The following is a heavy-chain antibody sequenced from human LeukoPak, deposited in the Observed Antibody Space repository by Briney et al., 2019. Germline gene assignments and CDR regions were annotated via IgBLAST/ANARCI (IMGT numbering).Heavy chain of an antibody. J-gene: IGHJ5*01. Sequence: GGSLRLSCVASGFTFSRFAMHWVRQAPGKGPEWVSLISSDATNKYYADSVKGRFTISRDNSRNTLYLQMNNLRAEDTAVYYCAKLGQIRHFDFVNWFDSWGQGTLVIVSS. CDR1: GFTFSRFA. V-gene: IGHV3-30*18. CDR3: AKLGQIRHFDFVNWFDS. D-gene: IGHD3-9*01. CDR2: ISSDATNK.